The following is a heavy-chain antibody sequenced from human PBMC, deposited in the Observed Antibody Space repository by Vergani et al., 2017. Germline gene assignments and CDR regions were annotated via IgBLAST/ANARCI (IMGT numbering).Heavy chain of an antibody. Sequence: QLQLQESGPGLVKPSQTLSLTCTVSGGSLSGSLYYWAWIRQPPGKGLEWIGSISYSGTTYSNPSLKSRLTMAVDTSRNPFSLGLPSVFAADTAIYYCARHGGHDYGCHTMYFDCWGHGILVTVSS. CDR1: GGSLSGSLYY. J-gene: IGHJ4*01. CDR2: ISYSGTT. CDR3: ARHGGHDYGCHTMYFDC. D-gene: IGHD4-17*01. V-gene: IGHV4-39*01.